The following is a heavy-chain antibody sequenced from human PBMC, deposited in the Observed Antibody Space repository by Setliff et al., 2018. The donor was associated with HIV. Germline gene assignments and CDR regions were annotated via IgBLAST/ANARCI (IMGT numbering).Heavy chain of an antibody. CDR1: GFTVSSNY. CDR3: ARVRRYYYGMDV. Sequence: HPGGSLRLSCAASGFTVSSNYMSWVRQAPGKGLEWVSVIYSGGSTYYADSVKGRFTISRDNSKNTLYLQMNSLRAEDTAVYYCARVRRYYYGMDVWGQGTTVTVSS. V-gene: IGHV3-53*01. CDR2: IYSGGST. J-gene: IGHJ6*02.